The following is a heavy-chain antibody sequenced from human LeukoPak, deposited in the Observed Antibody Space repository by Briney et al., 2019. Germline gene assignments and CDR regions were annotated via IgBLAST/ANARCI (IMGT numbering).Heavy chain of an antibody. CDR2: IYHTGST. CDR3: ASRKLGNDY. V-gene: IGHV4-59*01. J-gene: IGHJ4*02. D-gene: IGHD7-27*01. Sequence: SSETLSLTCAVYGGSFSGYYWSWIRQSPGKGLEWIGYIYHTGSTSYSPSLKSRVTISADTSQNQFSLKLSSVTAADTAVYYCASRKLGNDYWGQGTLVTVSS. CDR1: GGSFSGYY.